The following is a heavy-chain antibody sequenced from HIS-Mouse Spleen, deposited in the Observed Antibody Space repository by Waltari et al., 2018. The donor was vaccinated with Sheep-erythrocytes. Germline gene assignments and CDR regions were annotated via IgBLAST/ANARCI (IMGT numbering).Heavy chain of an antibody. CDR3: ARLYYYDRSGYYFDY. Sequence: QLQLQESGPGLVKPSETLSLTCTVSGCSISSSSYYWGWIRQPPGKGLEWIGSIYYSGRTYYNPSLKSRVTISVDTSKNQFSLKLSSVTAADTAVYYCARLYYYDRSGYYFDYWGQGTLVTVSS. CDR2: IYYSGRT. J-gene: IGHJ4*02. V-gene: IGHV4-39*01. CDR1: GCSISSSSYY. D-gene: IGHD3-22*01.